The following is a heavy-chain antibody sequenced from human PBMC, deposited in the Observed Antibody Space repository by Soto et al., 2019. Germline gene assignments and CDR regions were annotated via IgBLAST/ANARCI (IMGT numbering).Heavy chain of an antibody. D-gene: IGHD6-6*01. CDR2: INHSGGT. V-gene: IGHV4-34*01. CDR3: ARGVTAPRPLDY. Sequence: PSETLSLTCAVYGGSFSGYYWSWIRQPPGKGLEWIGEINHSGGTNYNPSLKSRVTISVATSKNQFSLNLTSVTAADTAVYYCARGVTAPRPLDYWGQGTLVTVSS. J-gene: IGHJ4*02. CDR1: GGSFSGYY.